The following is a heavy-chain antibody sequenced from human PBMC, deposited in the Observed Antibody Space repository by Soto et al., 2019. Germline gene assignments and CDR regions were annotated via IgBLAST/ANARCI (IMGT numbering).Heavy chain of an antibody. CDR3: ARGLHSYSSGNDPSHYGMDV. CDR2: IYFSGSA. CDR1: GGSISSDDYY. J-gene: IGHJ6*02. Sequence: SETLSLTCTVSGGSISSDDYYWSWIRQPPGKGLEWTGYIYFSGSAYDNPSLKSRLTVSVDTSKNQFSLNLSSVTAADTAVYYCARGLHSYSSGNDPSHYGMDVWGQGTTVTVSS. V-gene: IGHV4-30-4*01. D-gene: IGHD3-10*01.